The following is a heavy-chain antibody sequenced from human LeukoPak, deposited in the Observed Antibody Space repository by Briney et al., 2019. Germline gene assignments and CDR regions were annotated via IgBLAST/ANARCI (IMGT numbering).Heavy chain of an antibody. V-gene: IGHV4-59*01. J-gene: IGHJ3*02. CDR3: ARDEGGAPGAFDI. D-gene: IGHD1-14*01. Sequence: SETLSLTCTVSGGSISSYYWSWIRQPPGKGLEWTGYIYYSGSTNYNPSLKSRVTISVDTSKNQFSLKLSSVTAADTAVYYCARDEGGAPGAFDIWGQGTMVTVSS. CDR1: GGSISSYY. CDR2: IYYSGST.